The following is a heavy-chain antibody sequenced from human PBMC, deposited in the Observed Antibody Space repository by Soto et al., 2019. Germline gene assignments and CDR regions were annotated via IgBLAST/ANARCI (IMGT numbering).Heavy chain of an antibody. V-gene: IGHV4-30-4*01. D-gene: IGHD2-2*01. CDR2: IYYSGST. J-gene: IGHJ6*02. CDR3: ARVLAHCSSTSCYYHYYYGMDV. Sequence: SETLSLTCTVSGGSISSGDYYWSWIRQPPGKGLEWIGYIYYSGSTYYNPSLKSRVTISVDTSKNQFSLKLSSVTAADTAVYYCARVLAHCSSTSCYYHYYYGMDVWGQGTTVTVSS. CDR1: GGSISSGDYY.